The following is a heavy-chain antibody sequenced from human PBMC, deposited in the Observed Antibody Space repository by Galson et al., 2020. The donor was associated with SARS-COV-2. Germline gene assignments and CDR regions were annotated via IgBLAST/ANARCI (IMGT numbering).Heavy chain of an antibody. V-gene: IGHV5-51*01. CDR1: GYSFTSYW. D-gene: IGHD3-3*01. CDR2: ISPGDSDT. J-gene: IGHJ6*03. Sequence: GESLKISCHGSGYSFTSYWLGRVRQTPGNGLEWGGIISPGDSDTRYSPPFQGQVTISADKHISTAYLQWSSLKASDTAMYYCARQGKETYYDFWSGYSGYYYYMDVWGKGTTVTVSS. CDR3: ARQGKETYYDFWSGYSGYYYYMDV.